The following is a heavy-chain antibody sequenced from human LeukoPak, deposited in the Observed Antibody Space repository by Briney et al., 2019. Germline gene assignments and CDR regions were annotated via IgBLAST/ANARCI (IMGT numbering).Heavy chain of an antibody. CDR3: ARDTRTVYQLLSGWYFDL. CDR2: ISYDGSNK. CDR1: GFTFSSYA. Sequence: QAGGSLRLSCAASGFTFSSYAMLWVRQAPGKGLEWVAVISYDGSNKYYADSVKGRFTISRDNSKNTLYLQMNSLRAEDTAVYYCARDTRTVYQLLSGWYFDLWGRGTLVTVSS. V-gene: IGHV3-30-3*01. D-gene: IGHD2-2*01. J-gene: IGHJ2*01.